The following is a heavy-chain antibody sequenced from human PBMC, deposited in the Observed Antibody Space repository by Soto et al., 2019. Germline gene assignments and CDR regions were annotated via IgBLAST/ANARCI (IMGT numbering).Heavy chain of an antibody. D-gene: IGHD5-18*01. CDR2: IYYSGST. J-gene: IGHJ4*02. Sequence: LSLTCTVSGGSISSYYWSWIRQPPGKGLEWIGYIYYSGSTNYNPSLKSRVTISVDTSKNQFSLKLSSVTAADTAVYYCAREAYSYGPYFDYWGQGTLVTVSS. CDR3: AREAYSYGPYFDY. V-gene: IGHV4-59*01. CDR1: GGSISSYY.